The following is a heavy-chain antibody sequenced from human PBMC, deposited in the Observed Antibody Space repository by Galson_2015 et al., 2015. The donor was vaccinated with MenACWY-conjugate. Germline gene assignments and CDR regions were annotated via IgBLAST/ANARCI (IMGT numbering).Heavy chain of an antibody. CDR1: GFTFSSYW. D-gene: IGHD6-13*01. V-gene: IGHV3-74*01. CDR2: FNSDGSGI. CDR3: ARRAWSSIWYYFDY. Sequence: SLRLSCAVSGFTFSSYWVDWVRQAPGKGLVWISRFNSDGSGITYADSVKGRFTVSRDNAKNTLYLQMDRLRVEDTAVYYCARRAWSSIWYYFDYWGQGTLVTVSS. J-gene: IGHJ4*02.